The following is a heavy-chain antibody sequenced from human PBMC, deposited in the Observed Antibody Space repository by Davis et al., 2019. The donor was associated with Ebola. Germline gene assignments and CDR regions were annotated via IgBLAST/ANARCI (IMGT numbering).Heavy chain of an antibody. CDR2: ISNDGINK. Sequence: GESLKISCTASGFTFSSYGMHWVRQAPGKGLEWVAVISNDGINKYYGDSVKGRITVSRDNSKNIVFLQMNNVRAEDTALYYCVKDSRQGYYYGMDVWGQGTTVTVSS. D-gene: IGHD6-6*01. V-gene: IGHV3-30*18. CDR1: GFTFSSYG. CDR3: VKDSRQGYYYGMDV. J-gene: IGHJ6*02.